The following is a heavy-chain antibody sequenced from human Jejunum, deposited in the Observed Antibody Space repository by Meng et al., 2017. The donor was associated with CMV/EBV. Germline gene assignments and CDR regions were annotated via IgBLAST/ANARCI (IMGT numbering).Heavy chain of an antibody. J-gene: IGHJ4*02. D-gene: IGHD6-19*01. Sequence: SGGSIRSYSWSWIRQPPGKGLEWIGYIYYSGNTNYNSSLKSRVTISVDTSKNQFFLKLRSVTAADTAVYFCARDGVGSTGWFDLDYWGRGTLVTVSS. V-gene: IGHV4-59*01. CDR2: IYYSGNT. CDR1: GGSIRSYS. CDR3: ARDGVGSTGWFDLDY.